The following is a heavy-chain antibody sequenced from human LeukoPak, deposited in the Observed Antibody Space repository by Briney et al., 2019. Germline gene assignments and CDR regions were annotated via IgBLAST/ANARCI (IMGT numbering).Heavy chain of an antibody. D-gene: IGHD6-19*01. CDR1: GYTFTGYY. CDR3: ARDMVAVAPGAFDI. J-gene: IGHJ3*02. CDR2: INPNSGGT. Sequence: RASVKVSCKASGYTFTGYYMHWVRQAPGQGLEWMGWINPNSGGTNYAQKFQGRVTMTRDTSISTAYMELSRLRSDDTAVYYCARDMVAVAPGAFDIWGQGTMVTVSS. V-gene: IGHV1-2*02.